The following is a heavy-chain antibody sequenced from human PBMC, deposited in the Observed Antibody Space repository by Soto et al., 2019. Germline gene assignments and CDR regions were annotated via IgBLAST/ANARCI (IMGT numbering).Heavy chain of an antibody. J-gene: IGHJ4*02. Sequence: GGSLRLSCAVSGFTFSSFGMNWVRQAPGKGLEWISYITSDSSTRHYADFVKGRFTISRDNAKNSLYLHMNSLRAEDTAVYYCARATAAGWGQGTLVTVSS. D-gene: IGHD6-25*01. V-gene: IGHV3-48*01. CDR3: ARATAAG. CDR2: ITSDSSTR. CDR1: GFTFSSFG.